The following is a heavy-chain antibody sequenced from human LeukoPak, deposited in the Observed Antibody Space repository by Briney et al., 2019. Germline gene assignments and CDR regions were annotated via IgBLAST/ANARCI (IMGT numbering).Heavy chain of an antibody. J-gene: IGHJ4*02. D-gene: IGHD2-21*01. V-gene: IGHV3-74*01. CDR3: AIDKTGVIAAD. Sequence: GGSLILSCAASGFTFSRYWMHWVRQAPGKGLVWVSHINIDGSSTNYADSVKGRFSISRDNAKNTLYLQLNSLRAEDTAVYYCAIDKTGVIAADWGQGTLVTVSS. CDR2: INIDGSST. CDR1: GFTFSRYW.